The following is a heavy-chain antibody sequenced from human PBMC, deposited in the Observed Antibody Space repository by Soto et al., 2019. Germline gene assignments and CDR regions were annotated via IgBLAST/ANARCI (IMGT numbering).Heavy chain of an antibody. J-gene: IGHJ6*03. V-gene: IGHV3-21*01. CDR1: GFTFSSYS. D-gene: IGHD2-15*01. CDR2: ISSSSSYI. CDR3: ARVGGYYYYYMDV. Sequence: EVQLVESGGGLVKPGGSLRLSCAASGFTFSSYSMNWVRQAPGKGLEGVSSISSSSSYIYYADSVKGRFTISRDNAKNSLYLQMNSLRAEDTAVYYCARVGGYYYYYMDVWGKGTTVTVSS.